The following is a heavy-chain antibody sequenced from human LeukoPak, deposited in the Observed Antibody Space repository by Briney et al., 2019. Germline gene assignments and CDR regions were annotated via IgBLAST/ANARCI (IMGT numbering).Heavy chain of an antibody. CDR3: ARVWSGGYMDF. CDR2: INPNNGGT. V-gene: IGHV1-2*02. J-gene: IGHJ6*03. CDR1: RYTFTGYY. Sequence: GASVKVSCKASRYTFTGYYMHWVRQAPGQGLEWVGWINPNNGGTNYAQKFQGRVTITRDTSISTAYMELRRLRSDDTGVYYCARVWSGGYMDFWGKGTTVTVFS. D-gene: IGHD3-3*01.